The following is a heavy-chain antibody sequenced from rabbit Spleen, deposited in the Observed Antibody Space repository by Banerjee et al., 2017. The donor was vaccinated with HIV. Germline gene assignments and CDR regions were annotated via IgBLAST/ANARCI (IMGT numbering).Heavy chain of an antibody. D-gene: IGHD2-1*01. CDR3: ARGSATMTMVITGYYLKL. V-gene: IGHV1S40*01. J-gene: IGHJ4*01. Sequence: QSLEESGGGLVKPEGSLTLTCTASGFSFISTYYMCWVRQAPGKGLEWIACIYAGGSGSTAYASWAKGRFTVSKTSSTTVTLQLNSLTAADTATYFCARGSATMTMVITGYYLKLWGPGTLVTVS. CDR1: GFSFISTYY. CDR2: IYAGGSGST.